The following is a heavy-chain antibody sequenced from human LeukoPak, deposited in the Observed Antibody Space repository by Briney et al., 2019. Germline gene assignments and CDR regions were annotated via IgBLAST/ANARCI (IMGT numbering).Heavy chain of an antibody. V-gene: IGHV3-74*01. J-gene: IGHJ4*02. Sequence: GGSLRLSCEASGFTFSSYPMSWVRQAPGKGLVWVSRINSDGSSINYADSVKGRFTISRDNAKNTLYLQMNSLRAEDTAVYYCVRDLTGDLYTYWGQGTLVTVSS. CDR2: INSDGSSI. CDR3: VRDLTGDLYTY. D-gene: IGHD7-27*01. CDR1: GFTFSSYP.